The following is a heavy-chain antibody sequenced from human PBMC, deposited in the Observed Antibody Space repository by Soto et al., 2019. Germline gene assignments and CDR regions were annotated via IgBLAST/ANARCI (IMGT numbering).Heavy chain of an antibody. Sequence: GWSLRLSCAASGFSFSAYSMNWVRQAPGKGLEWIAYTSTSSTTKYYADSVRGRFSISRDNANDLLYLDMDKLRDEDTGIYYCAGSYSSGNWYFDYWGLGTPVTVSS. D-gene: IGHD3-10*01. V-gene: IGHV3-48*02. CDR3: AGSYSSGNWYFDY. CDR1: GFSFSAYS. CDR2: TSTSSTTK. J-gene: IGHJ4*02.